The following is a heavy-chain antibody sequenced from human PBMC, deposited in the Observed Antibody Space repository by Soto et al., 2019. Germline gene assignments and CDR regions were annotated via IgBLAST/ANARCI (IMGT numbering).Heavy chain of an antibody. D-gene: IGHD1-7*01. J-gene: IGHJ6*02. CDR1: GYTFTGYY. V-gene: IGHV1-2*04. CDR3: ARDRELELPDNYYYYYGMDV. CDR2: INPNSGGT. Sequence: ASVTVSCTASGYTFTGYYMHWVRQAPGQGLEWMGWINPNSGGTNYAQKFQGWVTMTRDTSISTAYMELSRLRSEDTAVYYCARDRELELPDNYYYYYGMDVWGQGTTVTVSS.